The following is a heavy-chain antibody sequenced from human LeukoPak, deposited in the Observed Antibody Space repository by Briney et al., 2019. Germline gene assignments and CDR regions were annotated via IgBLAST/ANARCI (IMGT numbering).Heavy chain of an antibody. CDR3: AREGHYYDSSGYSPFDY. V-gene: IGHV1-18*01. CDR2: ISAYNGNT. J-gene: IGHJ4*02. CDR1: GYTFTSYG. D-gene: IGHD3-22*01. Sequence: ASVKVSCEASGYTFTSYGISWVRQAPGQGLEWMGWISAYNGNTNYAQKLQGRVTMTTDTSTSTAYMELRSLRSDDTAVYYCAREGHYYDSSGYSPFDYWGQGTLVTVSS.